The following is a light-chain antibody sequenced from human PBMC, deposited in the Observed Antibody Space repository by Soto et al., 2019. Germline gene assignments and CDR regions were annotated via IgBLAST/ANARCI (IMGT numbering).Light chain of an antibody. CDR3: QSYDSSLSAPYV. J-gene: IGLJ1*01. CDR2: GNS. CDR1: SSNIGAGYD. Sequence: QSVLTQPPSVSGAPGQRVTISCTGSSSNIGAGYDVHWYQQLPGTAPKLLIYGNSNRPSGVPDRFSGSKSGTSASLAITGLQAEDEADYYCQSYDSSLSAPYVFGTGTKPPS. V-gene: IGLV1-40*01.